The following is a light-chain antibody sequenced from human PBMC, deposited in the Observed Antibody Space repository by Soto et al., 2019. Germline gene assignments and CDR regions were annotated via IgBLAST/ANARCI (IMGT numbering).Light chain of an antibody. CDR1: SSDVGGYNF. Sequence: QSALTQPRPVSGSPGQSVTISCTGTSSDVGGYNFVSWYQQHPGKAPKFMIYDVTKRPSGVPDRFSGSKSGNTASLTISGLQAEDEADYYCCSYVGSYTSYVFGTGTKLTVL. V-gene: IGLV2-11*01. CDR3: CSYVGSYTSYV. CDR2: DVT. J-gene: IGLJ1*01.